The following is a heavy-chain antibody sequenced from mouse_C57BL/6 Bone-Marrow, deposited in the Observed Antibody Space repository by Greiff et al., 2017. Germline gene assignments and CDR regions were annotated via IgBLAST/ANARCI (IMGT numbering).Heavy chain of an antibody. CDR2: IWSDGST. CDR1: GFSLTSYG. CDR3: AGGSRPWFAY. V-gene: IGHV2-6*03. D-gene: IGHD1-1*01. Sequence: VKVEESGPGLVAPSQSLSITCTVSGFSLTSYGVHWVRQPPGKGLEWLVVIWSDGSTNYNSALKSRLSISKDNSKSQVFLKMTSLQTDDTAMYYCAGGSRPWFAYWGQGTLVTVSA. J-gene: IGHJ3*01.